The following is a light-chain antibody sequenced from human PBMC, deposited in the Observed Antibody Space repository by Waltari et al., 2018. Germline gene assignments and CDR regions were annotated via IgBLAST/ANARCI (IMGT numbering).Light chain of an antibody. CDR3: AAWDDSLSGS. Sequence: QSVLTQPPSASGTPGQRVTISCSGSSSNIGTNYVYWYKHLPGTAPKLLIYKNNQRPSGVPDRFSGAKSGTSASLAISGLRSEDEAEYYCAAWDDSLSGSFGGGTKLTVL. V-gene: IGLV1-47*01. CDR1: SSNIGTNY. J-gene: IGLJ2*01. CDR2: KNN.